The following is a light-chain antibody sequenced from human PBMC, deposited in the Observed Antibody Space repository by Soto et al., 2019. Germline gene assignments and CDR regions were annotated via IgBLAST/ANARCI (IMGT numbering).Light chain of an antibody. J-gene: IGKJ4*01. V-gene: IGKV1-5*01. Sequence: DIQMTQSPSTLSASVGDRVTITCRTSQSISSWLAWYQQKPVKAPKLLIYDASSLESGVPSRFSGSGSGTEFTLTISSLQPDDFATYYCQHYNSYSLTFGGGTKVEIK. CDR3: QHYNSYSLT. CDR2: DAS. CDR1: QSISSW.